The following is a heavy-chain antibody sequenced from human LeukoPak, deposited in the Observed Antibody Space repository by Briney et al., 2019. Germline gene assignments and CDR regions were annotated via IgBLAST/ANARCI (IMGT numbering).Heavy chain of an antibody. CDR3: ARDLSGWYHYFDY. J-gene: IGHJ4*02. CDR2: IYYSGST. D-gene: IGHD6-19*01. V-gene: IGHV4-59*12. Sequence: SETLSLTCTVSGGSISYYYWSWIRQPPGKGLEWIGYIYYSGSTNYNPSLKSRVTISVDTSKNQFSLKLSSVTAADTAVYYCARDLSGWYHYFDYWGQGTLVTVSS. CDR1: GGSISYYY.